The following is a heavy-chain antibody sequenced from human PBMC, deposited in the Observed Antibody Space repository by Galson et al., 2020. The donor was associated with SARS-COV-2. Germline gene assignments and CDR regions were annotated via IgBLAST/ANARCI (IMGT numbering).Heavy chain of an antibody. Sequence: GESLKISCLASGFIFSDFAIHWVRQSPEKGLEYVSAISTTGGGTYYADSVKDRFTISRDTSKNTVYLQMTTLRPEDTGLYYCVKASPPYGRRRYGITLFDWGQGTPVTVSS. CDR1: GFIFSDFA. V-gene: IGHV3-64D*06. CDR2: ISTTGGGT. CDR3: VKASPPYGRRRYGITLFD. J-gene: IGHJ4*02. D-gene: IGHD3-10*01.